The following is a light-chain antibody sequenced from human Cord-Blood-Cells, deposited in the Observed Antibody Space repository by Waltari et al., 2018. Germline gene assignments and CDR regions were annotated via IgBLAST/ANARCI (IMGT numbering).Light chain of an antibody. CDR1: QSISSY. Sequence: DIQMTQSPSPLSASVGDRVTITCRASQSISSYLNWYQQKPGTAPKLPIYAASSLQSGVPSRFSGSGSGTDFTLTISSLQPEDFATYYCQQSYSTPYTFGQGTKLEIK. CDR3: QQSYSTPYT. J-gene: IGKJ2*01. V-gene: IGKV1-39*01. CDR2: AAS.